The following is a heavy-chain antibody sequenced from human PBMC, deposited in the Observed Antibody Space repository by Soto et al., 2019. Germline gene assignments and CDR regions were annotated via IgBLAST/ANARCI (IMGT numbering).Heavy chain of an antibody. D-gene: IGHD6-19*01. Sequence: SLRLSCAASGFTFSSYDMHCVRQATGKGLEWVSAIGTAGDTYYPGSVKGRFTISRENAKNSLYLQMNSLRAEDTAVYYCARAPGPFSGWYKALDYWGQGTLVTVSS. CDR3: ARAPGPFSGWYKALDY. CDR1: GFTFSSYD. J-gene: IGHJ4*02. V-gene: IGHV3-13*01. CDR2: IGTAGDT.